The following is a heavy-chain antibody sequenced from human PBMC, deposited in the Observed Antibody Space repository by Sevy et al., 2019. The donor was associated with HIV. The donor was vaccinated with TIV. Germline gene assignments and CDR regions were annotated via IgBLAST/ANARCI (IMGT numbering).Heavy chain of an antibody. Sequence: SETLSLTCTVSGGSISSYYWSWIRQPPGKGLEWIGYIYCSGSTNYNPSLKSRVTISVDTSKNQFSLKLSSVTAADTAVYYCARDRLSDAFDIWGQGTMVTVSS. D-gene: IGHD6-6*01. V-gene: IGHV4-59*13. CDR2: IYCSGST. J-gene: IGHJ3*02. CDR1: GGSISSYY. CDR3: ARDRLSDAFDI.